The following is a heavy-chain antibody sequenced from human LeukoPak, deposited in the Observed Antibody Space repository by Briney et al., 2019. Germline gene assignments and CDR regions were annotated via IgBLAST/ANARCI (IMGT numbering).Heavy chain of an antibody. CDR2: ISDSSSFI. J-gene: IGHJ5*02. CDR3: ARDAGYRSP. V-gene: IGHV3-21*01. Sequence: GGSLRLSCEASGITFSNYTMNWVRQAPGKGVEWVASISDSSSFIYHATSVKGRFTISRDNANNSLYLQMNSLRAEDTAVYYCARDAGYRSPWGQGTLVTVSS. D-gene: IGHD6-19*01. CDR1: GITFSNYT.